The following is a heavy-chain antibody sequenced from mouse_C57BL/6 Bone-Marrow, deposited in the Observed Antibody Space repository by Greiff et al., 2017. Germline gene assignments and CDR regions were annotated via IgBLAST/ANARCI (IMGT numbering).Heavy chain of an antibody. CDR3: AIDGYPYYFDY. CDR1: GYTFTSYW. J-gene: IGHJ2*01. D-gene: IGHD2-3*01. Sequence: QVQLQQSGAELVRPGTSVKLSCKASGYTFTSYWMHWVKQRPGKGLEWIGVIDPSDSYTNYNQKFKGKATLTVDTSSSTAYMQLSSLTSEDSAVYYCAIDGYPYYFDYWGQGTTLTVSS. CDR2: IDPSDSYT. V-gene: IGHV1-59*01.